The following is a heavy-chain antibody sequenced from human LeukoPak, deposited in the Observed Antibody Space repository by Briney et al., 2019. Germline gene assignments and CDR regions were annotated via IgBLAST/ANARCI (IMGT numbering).Heavy chain of an antibody. Sequence: PGGSLRLSCAASGFTVSNHYMSWVRQAPGKGLEWVANIKQDGSEKYYVDSVKGRFTISRDNAKNSLYLQMNSLRAEDTAVYYCARDRGYFDWLLRDYWGQGTLVTVSS. CDR3: ARDRGYFDWLLRDY. CDR2: IKQDGSEK. CDR1: GFTVSNHY. D-gene: IGHD3-9*01. J-gene: IGHJ4*02. V-gene: IGHV3-7*01.